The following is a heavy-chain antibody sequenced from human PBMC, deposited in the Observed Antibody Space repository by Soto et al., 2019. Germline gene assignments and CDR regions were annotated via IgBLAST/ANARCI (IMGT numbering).Heavy chain of an antibody. CDR2: IKQDGSEK. J-gene: IGHJ6*03. D-gene: IGHD1-26*01. CDR3: ASEGGYYYYMDV. Sequence: GGSLNISCPSHGFPFTGSWMSWVRQAPGKGLEWVANIKQDGSEKYYVDSVKGRFTISRDNAKNSLYLQMNSLRAEDTAVYYCASEGGYYYYMDVWGKGT. CDR1: GFPFTGSW. V-gene: IGHV3-7*01.